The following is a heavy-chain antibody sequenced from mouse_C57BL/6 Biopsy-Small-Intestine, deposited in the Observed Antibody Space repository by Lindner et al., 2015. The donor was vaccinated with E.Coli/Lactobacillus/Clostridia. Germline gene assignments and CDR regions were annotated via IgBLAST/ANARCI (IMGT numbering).Heavy chain of an antibody. CDR2: INPYNGDT. D-gene: IGHD1-1*01. CDR3: ARGDYYDSSYYWYFDV. Sequence: VQLQESGPELVKPGDSVKISCKASGYSFIGYFMNWVMQSHGESLEWIGRINPYNGDTFYNQKFKGKASLTVDKSSTTAHMELRSLTSEDSAVFYCARGDYYDSSYYWYFDVWGTGTTVTVSS. J-gene: IGHJ1*03. CDR1: GYSFIGYF. V-gene: IGHV1-20*01.